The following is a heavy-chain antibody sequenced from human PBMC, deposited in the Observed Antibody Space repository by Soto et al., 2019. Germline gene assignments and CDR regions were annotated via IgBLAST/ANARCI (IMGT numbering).Heavy chain of an antibody. CDR3: AKDLDSVVVVAATNAFEI. CDR2: ISGSGGST. V-gene: IGHV3-23*01. D-gene: IGHD2-15*01. Sequence: PGGSLRLSCAASGFTFSSYAMSWVRQAPGKGLEWVSAISGSGGSTYYADSVKGRFTISRDNSKNTLYLQMNSLRAEDTAVYYCAKDLDSVVVVAATNAFEIWGKGTMVTVSS. CDR1: GFTFSSYA. J-gene: IGHJ3*02.